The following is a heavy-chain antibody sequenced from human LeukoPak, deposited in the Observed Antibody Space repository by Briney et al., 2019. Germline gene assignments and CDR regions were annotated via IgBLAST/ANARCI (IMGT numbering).Heavy chain of an antibody. Sequence: SVKVSCKPSGYTFTGYYMHWVRQAPGQGLEWMGWINPNNGGTNYAKKYQGRVTMTRETSISTAYMELSRLRSDDTAVYYCAREASGRYFNVFDPWGQGTLVTVSS. J-gene: IGHJ5*02. D-gene: IGHD1-26*01. CDR2: INPNNGGT. V-gene: IGHV1-2*02. CDR1: GYTFTGYY. CDR3: AREASGRYFNVFDP.